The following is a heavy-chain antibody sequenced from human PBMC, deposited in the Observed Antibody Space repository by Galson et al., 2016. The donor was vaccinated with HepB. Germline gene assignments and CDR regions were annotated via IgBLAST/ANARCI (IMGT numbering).Heavy chain of an antibody. D-gene: IGHD6-13*01. CDR2: VSSSGDST. V-gene: IGHV3-23*01. Sequence: LRLSCAASGFTFSSYALSWVRQAPGKGLAWVSAVSSSGDSTYYADSVKGRFTISRDNSYNTLFMQMDSLRVEDTAVYYCAKDWAKVAAGTVVWYDSWGQGTLVTVSS. CDR3: AKDWAKVAAGTVVWYDS. J-gene: IGHJ5*01. CDR1: GFTFSSYA.